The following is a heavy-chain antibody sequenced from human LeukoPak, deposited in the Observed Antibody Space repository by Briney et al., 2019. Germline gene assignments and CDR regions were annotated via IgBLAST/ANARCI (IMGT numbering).Heavy chain of an antibody. J-gene: IGHJ2*01. CDR2: IYSGGST. CDR1: GFTVSSNY. D-gene: IGHD3-10*01. V-gene: IGHV3-53*01. CDR3: ARDRGRFGCFDL. Sequence: GGSLRLSCAASGFTVSSNYMNWGRQAPGKGLGGVSVIYSGGSTYYADSVKGRFTISRDNSKNTLYLQMNSLRAEDTAVYYCARDRGRFGCFDLWGRGTLVTVSS.